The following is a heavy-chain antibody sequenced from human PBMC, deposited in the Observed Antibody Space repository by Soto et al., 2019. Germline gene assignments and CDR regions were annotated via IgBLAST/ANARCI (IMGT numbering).Heavy chain of an antibody. Sequence: SETLSLTCSVSGGSISSYFWSWTRQPAVKGLEWIGRTHTSGTTNYSPALKSRVTISIDQSKNQFSLRLNSVTAADTAVYLCARDPGYCTNGVCPIFDFWGQGIPVTVSS. V-gene: IGHV4-4*07. D-gene: IGHD2-8*01. CDR2: THTSGTT. J-gene: IGHJ4*02. CDR3: ARDPGYCTNGVCPIFDF. CDR1: GGSISSYF.